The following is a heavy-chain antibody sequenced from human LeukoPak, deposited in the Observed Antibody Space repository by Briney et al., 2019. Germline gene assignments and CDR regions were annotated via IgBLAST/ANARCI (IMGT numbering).Heavy chain of an antibody. CDR2: IKQDGSEK. CDR1: GFTFNTYT. CDR3: ARDGFGTGSN. D-gene: IGHD3-16*01. J-gene: IGHJ4*02. V-gene: IGHV3-7*03. Sequence: GGSLRLSCAASGFTFNTYTMNWVRQAPGKGLEWVGNIKQDGSEKNYVDSVKGRFIISRDNAKNSLYLQMNTLRADDTAVYYCARDGFGTGSNWGQGTLVIVSS.